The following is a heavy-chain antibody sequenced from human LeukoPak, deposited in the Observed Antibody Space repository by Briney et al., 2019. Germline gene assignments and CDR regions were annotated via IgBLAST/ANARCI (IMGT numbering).Heavy chain of an antibody. CDR3: AKDLELAPFDY. CDR2: ISYDSSNY. CDR1: GFTLNTFA. J-gene: IGHJ4*02. D-gene: IGHD1-26*01. V-gene: IGHV3-30-3*01. Sequence: GGSLRLSCAASGFTLNTFAMHWVRQAPGRGLEWVAVISYDSSNYYYADSVKGRFTISRDNSKDTLYLQMNNLGAEDTAVYYCAKDLELAPFDYWGQGTLVTVSS.